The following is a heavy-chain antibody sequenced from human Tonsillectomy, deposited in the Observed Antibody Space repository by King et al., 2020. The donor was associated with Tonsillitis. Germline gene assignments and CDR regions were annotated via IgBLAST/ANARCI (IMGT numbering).Heavy chain of an antibody. Sequence: VQLVESGGGVVQPGGSLRLSCAASGFTFSSYGMHWVRQAPGKGLEWVAFIRYDGSNKYYADSVKGRFTISRDNSKNTLDLQMNSLRAEDTAVYYCSKEVCAANLYYYYGMDVWGQGTTVTVSS. CDR3: SKEVCAANLYYYYGMDV. D-gene: IGHD2-15*01. CDR1: GFTFSSYG. J-gene: IGHJ6*02. V-gene: IGHV3-30*02. CDR2: IRYDGSNK.